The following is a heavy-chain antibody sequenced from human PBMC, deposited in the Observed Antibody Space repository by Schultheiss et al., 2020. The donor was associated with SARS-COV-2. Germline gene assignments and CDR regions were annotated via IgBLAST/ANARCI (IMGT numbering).Heavy chain of an antibody. CDR2: TYYRSKWYN. V-gene: IGHV6-1*01. Sequence: SQTLSLTCAISGDSVSSNSAAWNWIRQSPSRGLEWLGRTYYRSKWYNDYAVSVKSRITINPDTSKNQFSLNLRSVTAADTAVYYCARKNIADLPYYHYYMDVWGKGTTVTVSS. CDR3: ARKNIADLPYYHYYMDV. J-gene: IGHJ6*03. D-gene: IGHD6-13*01. CDR1: GDSVSSNSAA.